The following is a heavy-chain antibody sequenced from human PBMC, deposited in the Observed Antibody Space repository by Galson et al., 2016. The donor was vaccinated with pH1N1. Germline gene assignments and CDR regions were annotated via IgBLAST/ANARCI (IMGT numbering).Heavy chain of an antibody. CDR1: GFTFSDYY. V-gene: IGHV3-11*01. CDR2: ISSSGSTI. Sequence: SLRLSCAASGFTFSDYYMSWIRRAPGKGLEWVSYISSSGSTIFYADSVKGRFTISRDNAKNSLYLQMNSLRAEDTAVYYCASAPRLGELELGDVFDIWGQATMVTVSS. CDR3: ASAPRLGELELGDVFDI. D-gene: IGHD3-10*01. J-gene: IGHJ3*02.